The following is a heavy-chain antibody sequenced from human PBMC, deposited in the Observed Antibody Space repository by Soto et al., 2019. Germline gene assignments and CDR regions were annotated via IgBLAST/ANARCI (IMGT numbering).Heavy chain of an antibody. Sequence: GSGPTLVNPTQTLTLTCTFSGFSLSTNGVGVGWIRQPPGKALEWLALIYWDDDKRYSPSLKSRLSITRDTPKNQVVLTMTNMDPVDTATYYCARDSSGYYGFDYWGQGTLVTVSS. CDR3: ARDSSGYYGFDY. CDR2: IYWDDDK. CDR1: GFSLSTNGVG. J-gene: IGHJ4*02. D-gene: IGHD3-22*01. V-gene: IGHV2-5*02.